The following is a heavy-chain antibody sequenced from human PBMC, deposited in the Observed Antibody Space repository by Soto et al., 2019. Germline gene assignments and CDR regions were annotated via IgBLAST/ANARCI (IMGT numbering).Heavy chain of an antibody. J-gene: IGHJ5*02. CDR1: GYTFTGYH. CDR2: INAGNGNT. CDR3: ARVYGSGLNWFDP. Sequence: ASVKVSCKASGYTFTGYHIHWVRQAPGQRLEWMGWINAGNGNTKYSQKFQGRVTITRDTSASTAYMELSSLRSEDTAVYYCARVYGSGLNWFDPWGQGTLVTVSS. V-gene: IGHV1-3*01. D-gene: IGHD3-10*01.